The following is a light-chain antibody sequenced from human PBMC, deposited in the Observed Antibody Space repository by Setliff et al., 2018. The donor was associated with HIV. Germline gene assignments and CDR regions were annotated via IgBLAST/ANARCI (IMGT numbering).Light chain of an antibody. V-gene: IGLV2-14*01. CDR3: SSYTVRSTPV. CDR1: SSDIGSYDY. J-gene: IGLJ1*01. CDR2: AVS. Sequence: QSALAQPASVSGSPGQSITISCTGTSSDIGSYDYVSWYQQHPGKAPKLIIYAVSSRPPGVSNRFSGSKSDNTASLTISGLQADDEADYYCSSYTVRSTPVFGTGTKVTV.